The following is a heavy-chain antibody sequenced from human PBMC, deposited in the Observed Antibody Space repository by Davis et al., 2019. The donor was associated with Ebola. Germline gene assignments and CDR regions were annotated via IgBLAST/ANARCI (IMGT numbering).Heavy chain of an antibody. CDR1: GYTFTSYY. CDR3: AREPMFYGMDV. D-gene: IGHD3-10*02. V-gene: IGHV1-46*01. Sequence: AASVKVSCKASGYTFTSYYMHWVRQAPGQGLEWMGIINPSGGSTSYAQKFQGRVTMTRDTSMSTVYMELRSLRSDDTAVYYCAREPMFYGMDVWGQGTTVTVSS. J-gene: IGHJ6*02. CDR2: INPSGGST.